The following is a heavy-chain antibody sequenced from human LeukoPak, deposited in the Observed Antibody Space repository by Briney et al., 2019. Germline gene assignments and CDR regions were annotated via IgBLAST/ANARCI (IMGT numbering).Heavy chain of an antibody. Sequence: GGTLRLSCAASGFSFSSYAMSWVRQAPGKGLEWVSAISGSGYSTYYADSVKGRFTISRDNPKNTLYLQMNSLRAEDTAVYYCAKDGDYYGSGTYIGNWGQGTLVSVSS. V-gene: IGHV3-23*01. CDR3: AKDGDYYGSGTYIGN. J-gene: IGHJ4*02. CDR2: ISGSGYST. CDR1: GFSFSSYA. D-gene: IGHD3-10*01.